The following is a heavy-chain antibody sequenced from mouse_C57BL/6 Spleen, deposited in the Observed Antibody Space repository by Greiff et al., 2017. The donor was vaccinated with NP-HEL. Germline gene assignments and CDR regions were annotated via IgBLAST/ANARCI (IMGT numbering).Heavy chain of an antibody. CDR2: ISNGGGST. J-gene: IGHJ4*01. CDR3: ARQGTTVVARGAMDY. D-gene: IGHD1-1*01. V-gene: IGHV5-12*01. CDR1: GFTFSDYY. Sequence: EVKLVESGGGLVQPGGSLKLSCAASGFTFSDYYMYWVRQTPEKRLEWVAYISNGGGSTYYPDTVKGRFTISRDNAKNTLYLHMSRLKSEDTAMYYCARQGTTVVARGAMDYWGQGTSVTVSS.